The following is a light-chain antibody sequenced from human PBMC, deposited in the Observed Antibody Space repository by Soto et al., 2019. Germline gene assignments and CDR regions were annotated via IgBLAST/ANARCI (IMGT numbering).Light chain of an antibody. CDR2: LGTGGIVG. CDR3: GAGHGSRRSFVWV. CDR1: SDYSNYD. V-gene: IGLV9-49*01. Sequence: QAVVTQPPSASASLGASVTLTCTLSSDYSNYDVDWYQHRPGKGPRFVMRLGTGGIVGSKGEGIPDRFSVLGSGLNRYLTIKNIQEEEESDYLCGAGHGSRRSFVWVVGTGTKLTVL. J-gene: IGLJ1*01.